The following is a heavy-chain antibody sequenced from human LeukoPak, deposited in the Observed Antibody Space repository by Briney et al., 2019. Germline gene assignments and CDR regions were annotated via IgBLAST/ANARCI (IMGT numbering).Heavy chain of an antibody. D-gene: IGHD5-24*01. V-gene: IGHV3-23*01. CDR3: AKRDGYNWGYFDY. J-gene: IGHJ4*02. Sequence: GGSLRLSCAASGFTFSSYAMSWVRQAPGKGLEWVSAISGSGGSTYYADSVKGRFTISRDISKNTLYLQMNSLRAEDTAVYYCAKRDGYNWGYFDYWGQGTLDTVSS. CDR1: GFTFSSYA. CDR2: ISGSGGST.